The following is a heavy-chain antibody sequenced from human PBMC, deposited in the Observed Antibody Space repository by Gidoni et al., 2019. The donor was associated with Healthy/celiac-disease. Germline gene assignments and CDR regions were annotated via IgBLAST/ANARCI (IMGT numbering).Heavy chain of an antibody. D-gene: IGHD3-22*01. J-gene: IGHJ4*02. Sequence: QVQLVQSGAEVKKPGSSVKVSCKASGGTFSSYAISWSRQAPGQGLDGRGGIIPILGTANSAQKCQGRVTITADVSTSTAYMELCSLRSEDTAVYYCARGGVDYYDSSGYYPLSPFDYWGQGTLVTVSS. CDR2: IIPILGTA. CDR1: GGTFSSYA. V-gene: IGHV1-69*01. CDR3: ARGGVDYYDSSGYYPLSPFDY.